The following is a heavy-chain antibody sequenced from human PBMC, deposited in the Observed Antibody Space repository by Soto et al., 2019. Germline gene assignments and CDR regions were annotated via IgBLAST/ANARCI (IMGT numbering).Heavy chain of an antibody. Sequence: QVQLVESGGGVVQPGRSLRLSCAASGFTFSSYGMHWVRQAPGKGLEWVAVISYDGSNRYYADSVKGRFTISRDNSQNTLYLHMNSLRAEDTAVYYCAKIPRGGYCSGGSCSRIKWGQGTLVSVSS. D-gene: IGHD2-15*01. CDR2: ISYDGSNR. CDR1: GFTFSSYG. CDR3: AKIPRGGYCSGGSCSRIK. J-gene: IGHJ4*02. V-gene: IGHV3-30*18.